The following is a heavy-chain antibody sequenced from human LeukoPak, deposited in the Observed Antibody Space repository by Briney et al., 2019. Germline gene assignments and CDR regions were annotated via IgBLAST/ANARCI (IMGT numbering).Heavy chain of an antibody. J-gene: IGHJ5*02. CDR3: AATRGDDILTGYLT. V-gene: IGHV3-30*03. D-gene: IGHD3-9*01. Sequence: QPGRSLRLSCAASGFTFSSYGMHWVRQAPGKGLEWVAVISYDGSNKYYADSVKGRFTISRDNSKNTLYLQMNSLRAEDTAVYYCAATRGDDILTGYLTWGQGTLVTVSS. CDR2: ISYDGSNK. CDR1: GFTFSSYG.